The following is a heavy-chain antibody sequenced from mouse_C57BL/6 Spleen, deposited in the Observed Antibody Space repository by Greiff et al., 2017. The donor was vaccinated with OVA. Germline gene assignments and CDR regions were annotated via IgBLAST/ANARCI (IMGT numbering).Heavy chain of an antibody. D-gene: IGHD1-1*01. CDR1: GFTFSDYY. Sequence: VQLKESGGGLVQPGGSLKLSCAASGFTFSDYYMYWVRQTPEKRLEWVAYISNGGGSTYYPDTVKGRFTISRDNAKNTLYLQMSRLKSEDTAMYYCARLYYYGSSYAMDYWGQGTSVTVSS. J-gene: IGHJ4*01. CDR2: ISNGGGST. CDR3: ARLYYYGSSYAMDY. V-gene: IGHV5-12*01.